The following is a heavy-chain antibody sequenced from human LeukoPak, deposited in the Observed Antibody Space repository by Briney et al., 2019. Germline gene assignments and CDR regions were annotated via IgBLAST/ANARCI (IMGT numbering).Heavy chain of an antibody. D-gene: IGHD4-23*01. CDR1: GFTFSAHW. V-gene: IGHV3-23*01. CDR3: AEGGNSEELALDY. Sequence: PGGSLRLSCAASGFTFSAHWMSWVRQAPGKGLEWVSAISGSGGSTYYADSVKGRFTISRDNSKNTLYLQMNSLRAEDTAVYYCAEGGNSEELALDYWGQGTLVTVSS. J-gene: IGHJ4*02. CDR2: ISGSGGST.